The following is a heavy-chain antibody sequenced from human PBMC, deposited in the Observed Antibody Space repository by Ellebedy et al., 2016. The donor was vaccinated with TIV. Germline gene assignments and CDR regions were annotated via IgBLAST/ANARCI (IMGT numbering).Heavy chain of an antibody. D-gene: IGHD1-26*01. CDR3: VRVSRSGNYPG. CDR1: GFQFRDYG. V-gene: IGHV3-48*02. J-gene: IGHJ4*02. CDR2: ISSSSDTI. Sequence: GGSLRLXCAASGFQFRDYGMNWVRQAPGKGLEWVSYISSSSDTIYYADSVKGRFTISRDNAKNLVYLQMNSLRDEDTAVYYCVRVSRSGNYPGWGQGTLVTVSS.